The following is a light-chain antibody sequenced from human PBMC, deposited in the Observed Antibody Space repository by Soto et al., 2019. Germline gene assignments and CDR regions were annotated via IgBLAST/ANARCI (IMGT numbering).Light chain of an antibody. CDR1: SSDVGGYNY. Sequence: QSVLTQPRSVCGSPGQSVTISCTGTSSDVGGYNYVSWFQQHPGKAPKLMIYAVTERPSGVPDRFSGSKSGNTASLTISGLQAEDEADYYCCSYAGTFTYVFGTGTKVTVL. CDR3: CSYAGTFTYV. J-gene: IGLJ1*01. V-gene: IGLV2-11*01. CDR2: AVT.